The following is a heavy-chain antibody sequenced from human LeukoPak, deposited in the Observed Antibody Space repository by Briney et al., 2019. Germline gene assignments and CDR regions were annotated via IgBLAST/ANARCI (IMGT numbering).Heavy chain of an antibody. CDR1: GFTFSASA. J-gene: IGHJ4*02. CDR3: AKVGGRNIVLMVYAFCDY. Sequence: GGSLRLSCAASGFTFSASAMHWVRQASGKGLEWVGRIRSKANNYATAYAASVKGRFTISRDDSKNTVYLQMNSLKIEDTAVYYCAKVGGRNIVLMVYAFCDYWGQGTLVTVSS. CDR2: IRSKANNYAT. V-gene: IGHV3-73*01. D-gene: IGHD2-8*01.